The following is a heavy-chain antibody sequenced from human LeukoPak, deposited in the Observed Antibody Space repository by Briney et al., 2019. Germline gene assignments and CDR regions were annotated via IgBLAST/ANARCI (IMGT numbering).Heavy chain of an antibody. CDR1: GFTFSSYA. V-gene: IGHV3-30-3*01. CDR3: ARDLSIVVDYYFDY. D-gene: IGHD3-22*01. Sequence: GGSLRLSCAASGFTFSSYAMHWVRQAPGKGLEWVAVISYDGSNKYYADSVKGRFTISRDNSKNTLYLQMNSLRVEDTAVYYCARDLSIVVDYYFDYWGQGTLVTVSS. CDR2: ISYDGSNK. J-gene: IGHJ4*02.